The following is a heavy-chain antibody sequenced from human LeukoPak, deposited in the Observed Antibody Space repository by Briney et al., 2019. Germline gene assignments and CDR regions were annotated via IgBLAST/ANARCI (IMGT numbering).Heavy chain of an antibody. D-gene: IGHD3-10*02. Sequence: GASVKVSCKASGYTFTDYYMHWVRQAPGQGLEWMGWINPNSGGTNYAQKFQGRVTMTRDTSISTAYMELSRLRSDDTAVYFCARDRAPDVYDHWGQGALVTISS. CDR1: GYTFTDYY. CDR2: INPNSGGT. V-gene: IGHV1-2*02. CDR3: ARDRAPDVYDH. J-gene: IGHJ4*02.